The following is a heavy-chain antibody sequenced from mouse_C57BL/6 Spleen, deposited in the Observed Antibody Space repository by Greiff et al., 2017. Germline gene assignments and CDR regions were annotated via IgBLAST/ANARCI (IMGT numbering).Heavy chain of an antibody. D-gene: IGHD1-1*01. V-gene: IGHV1-54*01. CDR2: INPGSGGT. J-gene: IGHJ2*01. CDR1: GYAFTNYL. CDR3: ARSDYGSSPYFDY. Sequence: QVQLQQSGAELVRPGTSVKVSCKASGYAFTNYLIEWVKQRPGQGLEWIGVINPGSGGTNYNEKFKGKATLTADKSSSTAYMQLSSLTSEDSVVYFCARSDYGSSPYFDYWGQGTTLTVSS.